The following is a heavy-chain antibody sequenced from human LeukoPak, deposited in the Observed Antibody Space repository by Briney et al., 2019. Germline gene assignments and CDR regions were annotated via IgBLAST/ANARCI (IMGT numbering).Heavy chain of an antibody. CDR1: GGSFSGYY. J-gene: IGHJ4*02. CDR2: INHSGST. Sequence: PSETLSLTCAVYGGSFSGYYWSWIRQPPGKGLEWIGEINHSGSTNYNPSLKSRVTISVDTSKNQFSLKLSSVTAADTAVYYCARDLSPTVWYFDYWGQGTLVTVSS. D-gene: IGHD4-17*01. CDR3: ARDLSPTVWYFDY. V-gene: IGHV4-34*01.